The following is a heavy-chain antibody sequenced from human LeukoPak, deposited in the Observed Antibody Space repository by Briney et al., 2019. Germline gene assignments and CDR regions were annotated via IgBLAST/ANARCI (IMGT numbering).Heavy chain of an antibody. Sequence: PGGSLRLSCAAPGFTFSSYSMNWVRQAPGKGLEWVSSISSSSSYIYYADSVKGRFTISRDNAKNSLYLQMNSLRAEDTAVYYCARATYYYGSGSYFKDFYYYYGMDVWGQGTTVTVSS. CDR1: GFTFSSYS. J-gene: IGHJ6*02. CDR2: ISSSSSYI. CDR3: ARATYYYGSGSYFKDFYYYYGMDV. V-gene: IGHV3-21*01. D-gene: IGHD3-10*01.